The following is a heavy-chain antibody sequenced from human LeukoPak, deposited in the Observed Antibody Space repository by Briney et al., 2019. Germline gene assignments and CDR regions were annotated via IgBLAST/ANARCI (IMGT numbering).Heavy chain of an antibody. CDR2: ISSSSSYI. CDR3: ARDPWTTSDYGAFDY. CDR1: GLIFNNYA. J-gene: IGHJ4*02. Sequence: GGSLRLSCAASGLIFNNYAMHWVRQAPGKGLQWVSSISSSSSYIYYADSVKGRFTISRDNAKNSQYLQMNSLRAEDTAVYYCARDPWTTSDYGAFDYWGQGTLVTVSS. V-gene: IGHV3-21*01. D-gene: IGHD4-17*01.